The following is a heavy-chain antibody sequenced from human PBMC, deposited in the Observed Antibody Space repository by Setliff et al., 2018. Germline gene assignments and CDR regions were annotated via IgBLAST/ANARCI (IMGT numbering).Heavy chain of an antibody. CDR3: AALDWGENFYNVDV. CDR2: INGDATIA. J-gene: IGHJ6*03. CDR1: GFSFNKYW. Sequence: GGSLRLSCTVYGFSFNKYWMYWVRQAPGKGLEWGSRINGDATIAHYPDSVKGRFTISRDNARNALYLQMVSLRGEDTGVYFCAALDWGENFYNVDVWGKGTTVTVSS. D-gene: IGHD7-27*01. V-gene: IGHV3-74*01.